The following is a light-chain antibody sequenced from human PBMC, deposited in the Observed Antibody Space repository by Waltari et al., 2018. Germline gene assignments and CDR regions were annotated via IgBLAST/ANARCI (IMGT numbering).Light chain of an antibody. CDR3: QQSYSTLYT. V-gene: IGKV1-39*01. Sequence: DIQMTQSPSSLSASVGDRVTTPCRASQSISTSLNWYQQKPGKAPKLLIFAASNLESGVPSRFSGSGSGTDFTLTISSLQPEDFATYYCQQSYSTLYTFGQGTKLEIK. CDR2: AAS. CDR1: QSISTS. J-gene: IGKJ2*01.